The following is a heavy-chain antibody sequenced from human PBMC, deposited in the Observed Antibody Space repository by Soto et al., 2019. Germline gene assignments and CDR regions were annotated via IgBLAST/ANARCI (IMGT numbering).Heavy chain of an antibody. V-gene: IGHV1-46*01. J-gene: IGHJ1*01. Sequence: QVQLVQSGAEVKRPGASVKVSCKASGYTFVNFYMHWVRQAPGQGLEWMGRINPSDGSTIYTQKFQGRVTMTRDTSTRTVYMELSSLRSEDTAVYFCAKDGYSLPEYFQHWGQGTLVTVSS. CDR3: AKDGYSLPEYFQH. CDR2: INPSDGST. D-gene: IGHD4-4*01. CDR1: GYTFVNFY.